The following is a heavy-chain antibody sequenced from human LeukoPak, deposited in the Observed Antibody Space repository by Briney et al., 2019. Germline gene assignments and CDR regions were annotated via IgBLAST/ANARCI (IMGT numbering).Heavy chain of an antibody. D-gene: IGHD5-12*01. J-gene: IGHJ4*02. Sequence: GGPLRLSCAASGFTLRSYDMSWVRQAPGKGLEWVAATSGSGVNSYYADSVRGRFNISRDNSQNTLYLQMDSLRAEDTALYYCAKEYSGYDFDYWGQGTLVTVSS. CDR2: TSGSGVNS. V-gene: IGHV3-23*01. CDR1: GFTLRSYD. CDR3: AKEYSGYDFDY.